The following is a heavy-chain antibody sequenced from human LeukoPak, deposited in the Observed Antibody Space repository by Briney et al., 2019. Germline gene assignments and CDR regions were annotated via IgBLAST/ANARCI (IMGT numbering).Heavy chain of an antibody. D-gene: IGHD2/OR15-2a*01. Sequence: GGSLRLFCAASGFTFSSHAMSWVRQAPGKGLERVSGISDSGDTTYHADSVKGRFTISRDNSKNTLYLQMSSLRAEDTAVYYCARSPFGAHSSYFDYWGQGTLVTVSS. CDR1: GFTFSSHA. CDR2: ISDSGDTT. V-gene: IGHV3-23*01. CDR3: ARSPFGAHSSYFDY. J-gene: IGHJ4*02.